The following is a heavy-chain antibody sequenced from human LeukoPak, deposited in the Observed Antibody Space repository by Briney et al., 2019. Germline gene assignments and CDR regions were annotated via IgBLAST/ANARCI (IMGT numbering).Heavy chain of an antibody. CDR2: INHSGST. V-gene: IGHV4-34*01. Sequence: SETLPLTCAVYGGSFSGYYWSWIRQPPGKGLEWIGEINHSGSTNYNPSLKSRVTISVDTSKNQFSLKLSSVTAADTAVYYCARPKYYYGSGSYYNTWGQGTLVTVSS. CDR3: ARPKYYYGSGSYYNT. J-gene: IGHJ4*02. D-gene: IGHD3-10*01. CDR1: GGSFSGYY.